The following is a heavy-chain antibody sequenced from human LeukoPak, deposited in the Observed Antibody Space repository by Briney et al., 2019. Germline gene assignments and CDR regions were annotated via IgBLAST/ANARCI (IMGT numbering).Heavy chain of an antibody. CDR2: ISNSSYR. J-gene: IGHJ3*02. D-gene: IGHD3-22*01. CDR3: AREHISGSAFDI. V-gene: IGHV3-69-1*01. CDR1: GFPFSASN. Sequence: GGSLRLSCAASGFPFSASNMNWVRQAPGEGLEWVSFISNSSYRYYADSVKGRFTLSRHNVKNSLYLEMNSLRVEDTAMYYCAREHISGSAFDIWGQGTMVTVSS.